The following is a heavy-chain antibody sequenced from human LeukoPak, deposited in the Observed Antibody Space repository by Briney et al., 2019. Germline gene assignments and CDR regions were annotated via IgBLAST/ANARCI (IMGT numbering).Heavy chain of an antibody. CDR2: INSDGKTT. J-gene: IGHJ4*02. D-gene: IGHD5-24*01. Sequence: GGSLRLSCAASGFTFSSYWMHWVRHPPGKGLVWVSRINSDGKTTNYADSVKGRFTISRDNAKNTLYLQMNSLRAEDTAVYYCAWSRDGYNYFVYWGQGTLVTVSS. CDR3: AWSRDGYNYFVY. V-gene: IGHV3-74*01. CDR1: GFTFSSYW.